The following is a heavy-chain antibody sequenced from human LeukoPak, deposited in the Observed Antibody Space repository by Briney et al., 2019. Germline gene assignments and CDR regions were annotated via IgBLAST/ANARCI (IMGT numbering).Heavy chain of an antibody. V-gene: IGHV1-18*01. Sequence: ASVKVSCKASGYTFTSYGISWVRQAPEQGLEWMRWISAYNGNTNYAQKLQGRVTMTTDTSTSTAYMELRSLRSDDTAVYYCAREGARDRYNYELGYFQHWGQRTLVTVSS. CDR1: GYTFTSYG. D-gene: IGHD5-24*01. J-gene: IGHJ1*01. CDR3: AREGARDRYNYELGYFQH. CDR2: ISAYNGNT.